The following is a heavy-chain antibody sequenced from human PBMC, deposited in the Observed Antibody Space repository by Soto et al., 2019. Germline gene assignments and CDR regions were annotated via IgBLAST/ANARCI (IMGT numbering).Heavy chain of an antibody. D-gene: IGHD2-15*01. CDR3: ARCAIGGYYNYYAMDV. Sequence: EVQLVESGGGLVQPGGSLRLSCAASGFTFSTYSLTWVRQAPGKGLEWVSYISGRSSAIYYADSVKGRFTISRDNAKNSLYLQMNSLRDEDTAVYYCARCAIGGYYNYYAMDVWGQGTTVTVSS. CDR1: GFTFSTYS. J-gene: IGHJ6*02. V-gene: IGHV3-48*02. CDR2: ISGRSSAI.